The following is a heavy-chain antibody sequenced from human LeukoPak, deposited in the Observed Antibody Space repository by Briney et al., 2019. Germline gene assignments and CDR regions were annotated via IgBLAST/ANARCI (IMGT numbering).Heavy chain of an antibody. Sequence: GGSLRLSCAASGFTFGSYSMNWVRQAPGKGLEWVSSISSSSSYIYYADSVKGRFTISRDNAKNSLYLQMNSLRAEDTAVYYCARRGDRLCSSMNCEPHYYFYYMDVWGKGTTVTVSS. D-gene: IGHD2-2*01. V-gene: IGHV3-21*01. CDR2: ISSSSSYI. J-gene: IGHJ6*03. CDR3: ARRGDRLCSSMNCEPHYYFYYMDV. CDR1: GFTFGSYS.